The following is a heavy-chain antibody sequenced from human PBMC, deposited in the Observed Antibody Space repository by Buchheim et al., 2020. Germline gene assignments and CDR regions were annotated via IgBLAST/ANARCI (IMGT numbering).Heavy chain of an antibody. CDR3: ARANALYCSSTSCYIGDWFDP. V-gene: IGHV4-4*02. CDR2: IYHSGST. CDR1: GGSISSSNW. Sequence: QVQLQESGPGLVKPSGTLSLTCAVSGGSISSSNWWSWVRQPPGKGLEWIGEIYHSGSTNYNPSLKSRVPISVDKSKNQFSLKLSSVTAADTAVYYCARANALYCSSTSCYIGDWFDPWGQGTL. J-gene: IGHJ5*02. D-gene: IGHD2-2*02.